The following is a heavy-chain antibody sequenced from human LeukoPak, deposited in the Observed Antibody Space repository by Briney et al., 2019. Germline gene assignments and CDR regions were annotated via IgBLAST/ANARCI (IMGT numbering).Heavy chain of an antibody. Sequence: PSETLSLTCTVCGGSISSSSYYWGWIRQPPGKGLEWIESIYYSGSTYYNPSLKSRVTISVDTSKNQFSLKLSSVTAADTAVYYCARVRRIAAAGTVNWFDPWGQGTLVTVSS. CDR3: ARVRRIAAAGTVNWFDP. J-gene: IGHJ5*02. V-gene: IGHV4-39*01. CDR1: GGSISSSSYY. D-gene: IGHD6-13*01. CDR2: IYYSGST.